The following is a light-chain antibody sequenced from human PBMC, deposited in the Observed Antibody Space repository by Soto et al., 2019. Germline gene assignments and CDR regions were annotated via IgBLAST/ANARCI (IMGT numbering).Light chain of an antibody. V-gene: IGKV3-15*01. Sequence: EIVMTQSPATLSVSPGERATLSCRASQSVRSNLAWYQQKPGQAPRLLIYGASTRATGIPARFSGSGSGTDFTLIISSLQSEDFALYYCQQYNNWPALTFGGGTKVEIK. CDR1: QSVRSN. CDR2: GAS. CDR3: QQYNNWPALT. J-gene: IGKJ4*01.